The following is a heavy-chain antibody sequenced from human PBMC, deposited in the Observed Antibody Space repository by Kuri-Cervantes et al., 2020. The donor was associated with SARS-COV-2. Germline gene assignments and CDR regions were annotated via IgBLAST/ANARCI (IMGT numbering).Heavy chain of an antibody. CDR2: ISSSSSYT. D-gene: IGHD3-10*01. V-gene: IGHV3-11*06. CDR3: AIGRGVRGVPLGQFDY. CDR1: GFTFSDYY. J-gene: IGHJ4*02. Sequence: GESLKISCAASGFTFSDYYMSWIRQAPGKGLEWVSYISSSSSYTNYADSVKGRFTISRDNAKNSLYLQMNSLRAEDTAVYYCAIGRGVRGVPLGQFDYWGQGTLVTVS.